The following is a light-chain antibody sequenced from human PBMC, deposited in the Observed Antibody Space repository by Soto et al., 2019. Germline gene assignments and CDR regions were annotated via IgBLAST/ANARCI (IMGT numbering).Light chain of an antibody. CDR3: QQRSNWPRT. J-gene: IGKJ1*01. CDR1: RTVHSN. Sequence: KQSPSTVSLSPGDRVTLSCRASRTVHSNVAWYKHKPGQAPRPLSYGASFRATGIPARFSGSGSGTEFTLTISSLEPEDFEVYYCQQRSNWPRTFGQGTKVDIK. V-gene: IGKV3-11*01. CDR2: GAS.